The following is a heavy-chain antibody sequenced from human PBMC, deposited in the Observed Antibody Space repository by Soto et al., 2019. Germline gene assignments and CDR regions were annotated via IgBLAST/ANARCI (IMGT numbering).Heavy chain of an antibody. CDR3: AKCPTTAIRGPSVS. D-gene: IGHD4-17*01. V-gene: IGHV3-23*01. CDR2: ISGGGYYT. Sequence: SGGSLRLSCAASGYTFSTYAMSWVRQTPGKGLEWVSAISGGGYYTYYADSVKGRFTISRDNSNNTVYLHMNNLRADDTALYYCAKCPTTAIRGPSVSWGQGTLVTVSS. J-gene: IGHJ5*02. CDR1: GYTFSTYA.